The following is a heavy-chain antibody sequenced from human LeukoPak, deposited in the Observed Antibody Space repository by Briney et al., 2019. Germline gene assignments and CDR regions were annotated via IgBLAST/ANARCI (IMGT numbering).Heavy chain of an antibody. J-gene: IGHJ4*02. D-gene: IGHD5-24*01. CDR2: ISSSSSYI. V-gene: IGHV3-21*01. CDR1: GFTFSSYS. CDR3: AREPRWLQLREFDY. Sequence: GGSLRLSCAASGFTFSSYSMNWVRQAPGKGLEXXXSISSSSSYIXXXDXXXXRFTISRDNAKNSLYLQMNSLRAEDTAVNYCAREPRWLQLREFDYWGQGTLVTVSS.